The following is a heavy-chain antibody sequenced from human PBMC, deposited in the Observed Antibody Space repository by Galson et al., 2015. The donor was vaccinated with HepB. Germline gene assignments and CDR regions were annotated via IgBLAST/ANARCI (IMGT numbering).Heavy chain of an antibody. CDR3: ARDSPRYFDWLSTYYYYYYMDV. D-gene: IGHD3-9*01. J-gene: IGHJ6*03. CDR1: GYTFTSYY. V-gene: IGHV1-46*03. CDR2: INPSGGST. Sequence: SVKVSCKASGYTFTSYYMHWVRQAPGQGLEWMGIINPSGGSTSYAQKFQGRVTMTRDTSTSTVYMELSSLRSEDTAVYYCARDSPRYFDWLSTYYYYYYMDVWGKGTTVTVSS.